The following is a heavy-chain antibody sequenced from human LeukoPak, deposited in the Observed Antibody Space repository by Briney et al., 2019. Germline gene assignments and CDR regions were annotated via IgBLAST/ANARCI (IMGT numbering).Heavy chain of an antibody. CDR3: ARNDFWSGSDY. CDR2: ISYDGSNK. CDR1: GFTFSSYG. Sequence: GGSLRLSCAASGFTFSSYGMHWVRQAPGKGLEWVAVISYDGSNKYYADSVKGRFTISRDNSKNTLYLQMNSLRAEDTAVYYCARNDFWSGSDYWGQGTLVTVSS. J-gene: IGHJ4*02. V-gene: IGHV3-30*03. D-gene: IGHD3-3*01.